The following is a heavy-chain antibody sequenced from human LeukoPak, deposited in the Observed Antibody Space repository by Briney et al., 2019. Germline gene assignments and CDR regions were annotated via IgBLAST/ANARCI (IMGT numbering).Heavy chain of an antibody. CDR1: GFTFTGCT. J-gene: IGHJ4*02. Sequence: PGGSLRLSCAASGFTFTGCTMSWVRQAPGKGLEWVSDIRGSGDNIYYADSVKGRFTISRDNSKNTLYLQMSSLRSKDTAVYFCAKGGSYRVQPYFDYWGQGALVTVSS. CDR3: AKGGSYRVQPYFDY. D-gene: IGHD1-1*01. CDR2: IRGSGDNI. V-gene: IGHV3-23*01.